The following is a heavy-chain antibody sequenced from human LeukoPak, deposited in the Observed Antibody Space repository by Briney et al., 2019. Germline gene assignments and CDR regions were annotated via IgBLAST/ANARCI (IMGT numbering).Heavy chain of an antibody. D-gene: IGHD1-26*01. CDR2: IYTSGST. V-gene: IGHV4-4*07. CDR3: ARDSPGIYYSYYMDV. Sequence: SETLSLTCTVSGGSISSYYWSWIRQPAGKGLEWIGRIYTSGSTNYNPSLKSRVTMSVDTSKDQFSLTLSSVTAADTAVYYCARDSPGIYYSYYMDVWGKGPTVTVSS. J-gene: IGHJ6*03. CDR1: GGSISSYY.